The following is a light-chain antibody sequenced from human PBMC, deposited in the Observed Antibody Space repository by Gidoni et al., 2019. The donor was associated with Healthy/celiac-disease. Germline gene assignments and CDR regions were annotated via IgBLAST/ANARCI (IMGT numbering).Light chain of an antibody. V-gene: IGKV1-39*01. CDR3: QQSYSTPRT. J-gene: IGKJ1*01. CDR2: AAS. Sequence: DIQMTQSPSSLSASVGDRLTIPCRASQSISSSLNWYQQKPGKAPKLLIYAASSLQSGVPSRFSGSGSGTDFTLTISSLQPEDFATYYCQQSYSTPRTFGQGTKVEIK. CDR1: QSISSS.